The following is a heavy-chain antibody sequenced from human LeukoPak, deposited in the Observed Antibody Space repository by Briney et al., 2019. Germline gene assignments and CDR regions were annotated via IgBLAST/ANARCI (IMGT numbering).Heavy chain of an antibody. D-gene: IGHD6-19*01. CDR1: GFTFSNYW. Sequence: GGSLRLSCAASGFTFSNYWMNWVRQAPGKGLEWVASIGQDGSENYYVDSVKGRFTISRDNAKNSLYLQMNSLRVKDTAVYYCATGGGWYFDYWGQGALITASS. J-gene: IGHJ4*02. CDR2: IGQDGSEN. CDR3: ATGGGWYFDY. V-gene: IGHV3-7*01.